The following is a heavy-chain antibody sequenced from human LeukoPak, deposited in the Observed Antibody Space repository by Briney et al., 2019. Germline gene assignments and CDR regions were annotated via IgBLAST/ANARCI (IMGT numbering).Heavy chain of an antibody. J-gene: IGHJ5*02. V-gene: IGHV3-23*01. Sequence: PGGTLSHSRAASAPTFHPFAMSWVRQAPGKGLEWLTGNSDSGGNTYHADSVKGRFAISRDNSKNTLYLLMNSLRVEDTAVYHCVRYYGLNWFDRWGQGTLVTVSS. CDR1: APTFHPFA. CDR2: NSDSGGNT. CDR3: VRYYGLNWFDR. D-gene: IGHD3-3*01.